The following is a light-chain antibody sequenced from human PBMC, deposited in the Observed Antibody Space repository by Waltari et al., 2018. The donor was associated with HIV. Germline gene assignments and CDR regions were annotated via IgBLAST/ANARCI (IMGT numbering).Light chain of an antibody. CDR3: AAWGDSLSGPVV. Sequence: QSVLTQPPSVSGTPGQRVTIPCSGRTSNIHRYQPLPGTAPTLLIYRNTPRPSGVPDRFSGAQSGTSASLAVSGLRSEDEADYHCAAWGDSLSGPVVFGGGTKLTVL. J-gene: IGLJ2*01. V-gene: IGLV1-47*01. CDR1: TSNI. CDR2: RNT.